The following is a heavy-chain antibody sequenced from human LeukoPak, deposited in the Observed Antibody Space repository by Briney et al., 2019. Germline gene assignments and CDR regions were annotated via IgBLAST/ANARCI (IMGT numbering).Heavy chain of an antibody. V-gene: IGHV3-7*01. CDR1: GFTFSSYA. CDR3: AREWRGGNRYCSSTSCYIFDY. D-gene: IGHD2-2*02. Sequence: PGGSLRLSCAASGFTFSSYAMSWVRQAPGKGPEWVANIKQDGSEKYYVDSVKGRFTISRDNAKNSLYLQMNSLRAEDTAVYYCAREWRGGNRYCSSTSCYIFDYWGQGTLVTVSS. CDR2: IKQDGSEK. J-gene: IGHJ4*02.